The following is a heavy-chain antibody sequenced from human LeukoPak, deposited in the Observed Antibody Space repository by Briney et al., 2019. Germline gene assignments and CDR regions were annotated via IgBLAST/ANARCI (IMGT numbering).Heavy chain of an antibody. V-gene: IGHV4-4*07. Sequence: SETLSLTCTVSGGSISTYYWSWIRQPPGKGLEWIGRIYTSGSTNYNPSLKSRVTISVDTSKNQFSLKLSSVTAADTAVYYCARDRLGLVGFDPWGQGTLVTVSS. CDR1: GGSISTYY. D-gene: IGHD3-16*01. J-gene: IGHJ5*02. CDR2: IYTSGST. CDR3: ARDRLGLVGFDP.